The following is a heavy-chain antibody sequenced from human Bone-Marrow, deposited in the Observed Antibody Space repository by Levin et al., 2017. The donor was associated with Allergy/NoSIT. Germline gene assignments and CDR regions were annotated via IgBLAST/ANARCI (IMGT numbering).Heavy chain of an antibody. D-gene: IGHD3-22*01. V-gene: IGHV3-33*01. CDR3: ARGTYYGSSGSLDN. CDR2: IWYDGSNK. Sequence: PGGSLRLSCAASGFTFSSYGMHWVRQAPGKGLEWVAIIWYDGSNKYYADSVKGRFTISRDNSKNTLYLQMNRLRAEDTALYYCARGTYYGSSGSLDNWGQGTLVTVSS. J-gene: IGHJ4*02. CDR1: GFTFSSYG.